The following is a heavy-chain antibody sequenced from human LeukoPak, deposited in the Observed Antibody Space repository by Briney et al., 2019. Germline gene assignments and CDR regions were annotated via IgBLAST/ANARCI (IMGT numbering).Heavy chain of an antibody. V-gene: IGHV4-34*01. D-gene: IGHD3-16*01. J-gene: IGHJ5*02. CDR1: GGSFSGYY. CDR3: ARGPRVRHGGRGYNRFDP. Sequence: SETLSLTCAVYGGSFSGYYWSWIRQPPGKGLEWIGEINHSGSTNYNPSLKSRVTISIDTSKNQFSLHLSSVTAADTAVYYCARGPRVRHGGRGYNRFDPWGQGTLVTVSS. CDR2: INHSGST.